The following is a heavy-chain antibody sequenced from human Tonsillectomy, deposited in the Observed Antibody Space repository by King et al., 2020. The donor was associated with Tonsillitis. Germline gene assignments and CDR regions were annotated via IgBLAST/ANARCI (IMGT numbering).Heavy chain of an antibody. Sequence: QLVQSGAEVKKPGSSVKVSCKASGGTLSKFAISWVRQAPGQGLEWMGGIIPIFGTANYAQRFQDRVTITADESTSTAYMELSSLRSEDTAVYYCARGGPLSNIFDIWGQGTMVTVSS. J-gene: IGHJ3*02. CDR2: IIPIFGTA. V-gene: IGHV1-69*12. D-gene: IGHD3-16*02. CDR1: GGTLSKFA. CDR3: ARGGPLSNIFDI.